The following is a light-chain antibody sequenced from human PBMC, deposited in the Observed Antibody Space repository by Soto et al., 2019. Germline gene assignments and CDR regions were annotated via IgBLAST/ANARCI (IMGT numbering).Light chain of an antibody. CDR1: HTISGSY. CDR3: QQYVTSSPRT. J-gene: IGKJ1*01. V-gene: IGKV3-20*01. Sequence: EIVLTQSPGTLSLSPGERATLSCRASHTISGSYLAWYQQKPGQAPRLLMYGISRRATGIPDRFSGSGSGTDFTLTITRLEPEDFEVYYCQQYVTSSPRTFGQGPTVHIK. CDR2: GIS.